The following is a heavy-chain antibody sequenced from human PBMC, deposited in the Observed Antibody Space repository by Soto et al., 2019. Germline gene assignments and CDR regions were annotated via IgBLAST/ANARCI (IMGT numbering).Heavy chain of an antibody. D-gene: IGHD1-26*01. CDR2: IIPTLGTI. CDR1: ARSLFISG. V-gene: IGHV1-69*06. CDR3: ARAAEWEHPSNQYYFDF. Sequence: SVKVACKTSARSLFISGFYWVRQAPGEGLEWVGGIIPTLGTIHVAQRFQCRVTFTADKSTNTAYMEMNSLTSEDTALYYCARAAEWEHPSNQYYFDFWGQGTLVTVYS. J-gene: IGHJ4*02.